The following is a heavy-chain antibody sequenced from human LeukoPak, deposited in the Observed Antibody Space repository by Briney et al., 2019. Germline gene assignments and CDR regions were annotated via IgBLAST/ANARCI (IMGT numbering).Heavy chain of an antibody. CDR2: INAGNGNT. Sequence: GASVKVSCKVSGYTLTELSMHWVRQAPGQRLEWMGWINAGNGNTKYSQKFQGRVTITRDTSASTAYMELSSLRSEDTAVYYCARRGAVATGGYYGMDVWGQGTTVTVSS. V-gene: IGHV1-3*01. D-gene: IGHD6-19*01. CDR1: GYTLTELS. CDR3: ARRGAVATGGYYGMDV. J-gene: IGHJ6*02.